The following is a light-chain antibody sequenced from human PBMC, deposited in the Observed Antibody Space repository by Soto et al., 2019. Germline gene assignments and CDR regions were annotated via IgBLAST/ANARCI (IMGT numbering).Light chain of an antibody. V-gene: IGLV1-40*01. J-gene: IGLJ2*01. CDR3: QSYDSRLNAVV. Sequence: QSVLTQPPSVSGAPGQRVTISCTGSSSNIGAGYNVHWYQQLPGTAPKLLIYGNSDRPSGVPDRFSGSTSGTSASLAITGLQAEDEADYYCQSYDSRLNAVVFGGGTKLTVL. CDR2: GNS. CDR1: SSNIGAGYN.